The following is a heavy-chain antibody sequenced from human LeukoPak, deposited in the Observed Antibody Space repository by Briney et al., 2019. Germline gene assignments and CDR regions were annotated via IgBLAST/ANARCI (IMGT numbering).Heavy chain of an antibody. Sequence: PGGSLRLSCAASGSTFSSYDMNWVRQAPGKGLEWVSYISSSGSGSTKFYADSVKGRFTISRDNAENSLYLQMSSLRVEDTAVYYCARDKEFSSGWYFDNWGQGTLVTVSS. J-gene: IGHJ4*02. D-gene: IGHD6-19*01. CDR1: GSTFSSYD. CDR2: ISSSGSGSTK. V-gene: IGHV3-48*03. CDR3: ARDKEFSSGWYFDN.